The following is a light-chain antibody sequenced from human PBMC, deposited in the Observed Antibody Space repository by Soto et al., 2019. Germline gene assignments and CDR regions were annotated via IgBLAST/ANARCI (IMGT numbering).Light chain of an antibody. CDR2: DAS. V-gene: IGKV1-39*01. CDR3: QLSYSAPVP. Sequence: NQRTQPPSSLSASVVDRVAITCRASQNIINFLNWYQQRPGKATKLLIYDASNLETGVPSRFSGSGSGTDFTLIISSLPPEDFTTYYCQLSYSAPVPFGQ. J-gene: IGKJ1*01. CDR1: QNIINF.